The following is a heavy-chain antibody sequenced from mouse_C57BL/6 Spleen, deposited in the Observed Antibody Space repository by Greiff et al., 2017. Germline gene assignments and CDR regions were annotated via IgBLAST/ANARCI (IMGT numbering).Heavy chain of an antibody. Sequence: VQLKASGPELVKPGASVKIPCKASGYTFTDYNMDWVKQSHGKSLEWIGDINPNNGGTIYNQKFKGKATLTVDKSSSTAYMELRSLTSEDTAVYYCARSTYYGSSYDYFDYWGQGTTLTVSS. CDR1: GYTFTDYN. J-gene: IGHJ2*01. D-gene: IGHD1-1*01. V-gene: IGHV1-18*01. CDR3: ARSTYYGSSYDYFDY. CDR2: INPNNGGT.